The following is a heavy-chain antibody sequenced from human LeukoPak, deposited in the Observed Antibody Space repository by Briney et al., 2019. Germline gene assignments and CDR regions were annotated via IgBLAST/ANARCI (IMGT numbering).Heavy chain of an antibody. Sequence: PSETLSLTCTVSGGSISSYYWSWIRQPAGKGLEWIGRIYTSGSTNYNPSLKSRVTMSVDTSKNQFSLKLSSVTAADTAVYYCARETDYYDSSGYSNWFDPRGQGTLVTVSS. CDR2: IYTSGST. V-gene: IGHV4-4*07. D-gene: IGHD3-22*01. CDR3: ARETDYYDSSGYSNWFDP. J-gene: IGHJ5*02. CDR1: GGSISSYY.